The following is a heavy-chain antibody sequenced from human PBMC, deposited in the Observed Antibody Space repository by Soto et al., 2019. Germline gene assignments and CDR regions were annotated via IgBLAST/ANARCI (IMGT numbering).Heavy chain of an antibody. CDR1: GYSFTTYL. V-gene: IGHV5-51*01. J-gene: IGHJ6*02. Sequence: PVESLKISCNASGYSFTTYLIAWGRQMPWKGLEWMGIINAGDSDIRYSPSFQGQVTISADNSTSTDYLQWSSLKAADTAMYYCARNEQFYYYYYGMDVWGQGTAVTVSS. CDR2: INAGDSDI. CDR3: ARNEQFYYYYYGMDV. D-gene: IGHD4-4*01.